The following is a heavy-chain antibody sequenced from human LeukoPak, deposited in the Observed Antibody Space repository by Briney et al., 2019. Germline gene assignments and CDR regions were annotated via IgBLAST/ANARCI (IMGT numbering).Heavy chain of an antibody. CDR1: GGSISSGDYY. V-gene: IGHV4-30-4*01. D-gene: IGHD3-10*01. CDR2: IYYSGST. Sequence: SETLSLTCTVSGGSISSGDYYWSWIRQPPGTGLEWIVYIYYSGSTYYNPSLKSRVTISVDTSKNQFSLKLSSVTAADTAVYYCARGIYGSGSYYNGWGQGTLVTVSS. J-gene: IGHJ4*02. CDR3: ARGIYGSGSYYNG.